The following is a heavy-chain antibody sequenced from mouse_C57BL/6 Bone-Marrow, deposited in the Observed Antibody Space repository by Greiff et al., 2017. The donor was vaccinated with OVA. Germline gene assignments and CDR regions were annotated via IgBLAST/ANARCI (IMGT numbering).Heavy chain of an antibody. J-gene: IGHJ1*03. D-gene: IGHD2-4*01. V-gene: IGHV1-81*01. CDR2: IYPRSGNT. CDR1: GYTFTSYG. Sequence: QVQLKQSGAELARPGASVKLSCKASGYTFTSYGISWVKQRTGQGLEWIGEIYPRSGNTYYNEKFKGKATLTADKSSSTAYMELRSLTSEDSAVYFCAERLRRAFDVWGTGTTVTVSS. CDR3: AERLRRAFDV.